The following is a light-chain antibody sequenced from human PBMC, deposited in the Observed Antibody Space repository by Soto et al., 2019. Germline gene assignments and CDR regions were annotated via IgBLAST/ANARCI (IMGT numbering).Light chain of an antibody. V-gene: IGKV3-11*01. CDR2: DAS. Sequence: EIVLTQSPGTLSLPPGERATLSCRASQSVSRYLAWYQQKPGQAPRLLIYDASNRATGIPARFSGSGSGTDFTLTISSLEPEDFAVYYCQQRLNWPPITFGQGTRLEIK. CDR1: QSVSRY. CDR3: QQRLNWPPIT. J-gene: IGKJ5*01.